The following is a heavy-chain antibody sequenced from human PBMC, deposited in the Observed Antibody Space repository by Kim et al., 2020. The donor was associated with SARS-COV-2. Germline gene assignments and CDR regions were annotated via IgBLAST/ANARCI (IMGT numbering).Heavy chain of an antibody. V-gene: IGHV4-39*01. CDR2: ISYSGSA. Sequence: SETLSLTCIVSGGSISSRTYYWGWVRQPPGKGLEWIGMISYSGSAPYNPSLKGRVSIPLDTSKNQFSLRLYPVTAADTAVYYCTRSHGVYWGQGTLVTVSS. CDR3: TRSHGVY. D-gene: IGHD3-3*01. J-gene: IGHJ4*02. CDR1: GGSISSRTYY.